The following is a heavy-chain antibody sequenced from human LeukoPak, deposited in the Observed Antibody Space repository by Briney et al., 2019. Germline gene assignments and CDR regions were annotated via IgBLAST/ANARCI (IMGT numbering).Heavy chain of an antibody. CDR2: INHSGST. CDR1: GGSFSGYY. D-gene: IGHD6-13*01. J-gene: IGHJ4*02. CDR3: ARQPSGNSSSCYPPDY. V-gene: IGHV4-34*01. Sequence: PSETLSLTCAVYGGSFSGYYWSWIRQPPGKGLEWIGEINHSGSTNYNPSLKGRVTISVDTSKNQFSLKLSSVTAADTAVYYCARQPSGNSSSCYPPDYWGQGTLVTVSS.